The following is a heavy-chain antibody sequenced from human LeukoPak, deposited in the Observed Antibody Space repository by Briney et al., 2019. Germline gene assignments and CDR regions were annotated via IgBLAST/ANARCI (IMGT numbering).Heavy chain of an antibody. CDR2: ISTSNGST. Sequence: GTSVKVSCKASGYTFTSYDIIWLRQAPGQGLEWMGWISTSNGSTNYAQKVQGRVTMTTDTSTSTAYMEMRSPRSDDTAVYYYARQIEREGYKYFDCWGQGSLVTVSS. J-gene: IGHJ4*02. CDR1: GYTFTSYD. V-gene: IGHV1-18*01. CDR3: ARQIEREGYKYFDC. D-gene: IGHD5-24*01.